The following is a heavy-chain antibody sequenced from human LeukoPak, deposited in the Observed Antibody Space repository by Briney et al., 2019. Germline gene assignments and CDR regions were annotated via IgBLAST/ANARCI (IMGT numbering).Heavy chain of an antibody. CDR3: ARRLQWVVGATQMDV. V-gene: IGHV1-2*02. CDR1: GYTFTGYY. D-gene: IGHD1-26*01. CDR2: INPNSGGT. Sequence: ASVKVSCKASGYTFTGYYMHWVRQAPGQGLEWMGWINPNSGGTNYAQKLQGRVTMTTDTSTSTAYMELRSLRSDDTAVYYCARRLQWVVGATQMDVWGKGTTVTISS. J-gene: IGHJ6*04.